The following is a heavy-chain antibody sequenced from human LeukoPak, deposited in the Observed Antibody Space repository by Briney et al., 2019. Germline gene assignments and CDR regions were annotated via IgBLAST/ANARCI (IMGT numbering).Heavy chain of an antibody. J-gene: IGHJ4*02. V-gene: IGHV1-2*06. D-gene: IGHD3-22*01. CDR3: ARGGDYYDSSGQDY. CDR2: INPNSGGT. Sequence: GGSLRLSCAASGFTFTSYGMHWVRQAPGQGLEWMGRINPNSGGTNYAQKFQGRVTMTRDTSISTAYMELSRLRSDDTAVYYCARGGDYYDSSGQDYWGQGTLVTVSS. CDR1: GFTFTSYG.